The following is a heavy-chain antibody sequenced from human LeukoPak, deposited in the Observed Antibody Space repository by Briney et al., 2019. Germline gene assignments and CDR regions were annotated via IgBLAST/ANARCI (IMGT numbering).Heavy chain of an antibody. CDR3: ARARDDFWSGYPNAFDI. CDR1: GFTFNDYW. CDR2: INTDGSRI. Sequence: GGSLRLSCAASGFTFNDYWMHWVRQAPGQGLVWVSRINTDGSRIYYADSVKGRFTISRDNAKNTVYLQMNSLRAEDTAVYYCARARDDFWSGYPNAFDIWGQGTMVTVSS. J-gene: IGHJ3*02. D-gene: IGHD3-3*01. V-gene: IGHV3-74*01.